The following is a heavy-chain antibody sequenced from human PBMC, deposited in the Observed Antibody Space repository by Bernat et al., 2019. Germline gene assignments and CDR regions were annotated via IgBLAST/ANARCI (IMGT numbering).Heavy chain of an antibody. CDR2: IKQDGSDK. D-gene: IGHD6-13*01. V-gene: IGHV3-7*02. J-gene: IGHJ6*02. CDR3: AKSIAPPGRLSYYYGRDV. CDR1: GFSFSGYW. Sequence: EVQLVESVGGLVQPGGSLRPSCEVSGFSFSGYWMIWVRQAPGKGLERGANIKQDGSDKYYVDSVKGRFTISRDNAKNSVYLHRDSLRAEDTAVYYCAKSIAPPGRLSYYYGRDVWGQGTTVTVSS.